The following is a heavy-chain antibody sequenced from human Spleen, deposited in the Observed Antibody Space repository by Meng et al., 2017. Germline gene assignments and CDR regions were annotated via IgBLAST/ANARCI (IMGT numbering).Heavy chain of an antibody. J-gene: IGHJ4*02. D-gene: IGHD3-10*01. CDR1: GFTFSSYA. Sequence: GESLKISCAASGFTFSSYAMHWVRQAPGKGLEWVAVISYDGSNKYYADSVKGRFTISRDNSKNTLYLQMNSLRAEDTAVYYCARDGAYYGSGSYPDYWGQGTLVTVSS. CDR2: ISYDGSNK. V-gene: IGHV3-30*04. CDR3: ARDGAYYGSGSYPDY.